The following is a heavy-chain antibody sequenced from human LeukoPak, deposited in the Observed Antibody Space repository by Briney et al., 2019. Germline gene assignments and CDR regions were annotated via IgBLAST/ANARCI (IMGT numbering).Heavy chain of an antibody. J-gene: IGHJ4*02. CDR1: GFTFGNYW. Sequence: PGGSLRLSCTASGFTFGNYWMSWVRQAPGKGLEWVANINQDGSEKYYVDSVKGRFTISRDNAKNSLYLQMNSLRDEDTAVYYCATYAVAGTEYWGQGTLVTVSS. D-gene: IGHD6-19*01. CDR2: INQDGSEK. V-gene: IGHV3-7*02. CDR3: ATYAVAGTEY.